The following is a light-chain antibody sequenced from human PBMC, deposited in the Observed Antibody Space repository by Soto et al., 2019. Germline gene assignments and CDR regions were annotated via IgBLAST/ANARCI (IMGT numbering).Light chain of an antibody. CDR2: DVS. CDR3: LQHETYPRA. Sequence: IQMTQSPSSLSASVGDRVTITCRASQAITHYLGWYQQKPGQAPKRLIFDVSTLQSGVPSRFSGSGSVTQFTLTISSLQPEDFATYYCLQHETYPRAFGQGTKLEI. V-gene: IGKV1-17*01. J-gene: IGKJ2*01. CDR1: QAITHY.